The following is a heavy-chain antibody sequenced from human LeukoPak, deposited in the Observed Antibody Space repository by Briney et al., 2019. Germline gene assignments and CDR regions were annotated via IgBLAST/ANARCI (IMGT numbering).Heavy chain of an antibody. V-gene: IGHV1-69*06. Sequence: SVKVSCKASGGTFSSYAISWVRQAPGQGLEWMGGIIPIFGTANYAQKFQGRVTITADKSTSTAYMELSSLRSEDTAVYYCARVVEQGGWFDPWGQGTLVTVSS. D-gene: IGHD1/OR15-1a*01. CDR3: ARVVEQGGWFDP. CDR1: GGTFSSYA. CDR2: IIPIFGTA. J-gene: IGHJ5*02.